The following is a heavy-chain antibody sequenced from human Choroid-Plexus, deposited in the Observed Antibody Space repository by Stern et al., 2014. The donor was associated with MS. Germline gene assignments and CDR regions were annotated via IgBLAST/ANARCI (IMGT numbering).Heavy chain of an antibody. CDR1: GFTLGSCA. V-gene: IGHV3-30*18. J-gene: IGHJ5*02. Sequence: VHLVESGGGVVQPGRPLRLSCVDSGFTLGSCAMHWVRQAPGKGLEWVAGVSYDGSNKYYADSVKGRFTISRDNSQNTLYMQMSSLRPEDTAVYYCAKDRQYLTYFFDHWGQGSLVTVSS. D-gene: IGHD2/OR15-2a*01. CDR3: AKDRQYLTYFFDH. CDR2: VSYDGSNK.